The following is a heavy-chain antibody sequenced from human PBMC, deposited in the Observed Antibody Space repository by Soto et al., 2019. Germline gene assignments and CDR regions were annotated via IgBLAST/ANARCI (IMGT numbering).Heavy chain of an antibody. V-gene: IGHV6-1*01. CDR2: TYYRSKWYN. Sequence: PSQTLSLTCAISGDSVSSNSAAWNWIRQSPSRGLEWLGRTYYRSKWYNDYAVSVKSRITINPDTSKNQFSLQLNSVTPEDTAVYYCARGYYGSGMYYYYGMDVWGQGTTVTVSS. CDR3: ARGYYGSGMYYYYGMDV. J-gene: IGHJ6*02. D-gene: IGHD3-10*01. CDR1: GDSVSSNSAA.